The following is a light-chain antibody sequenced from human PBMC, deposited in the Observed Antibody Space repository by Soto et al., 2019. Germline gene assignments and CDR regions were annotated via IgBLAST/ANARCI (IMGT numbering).Light chain of an antibody. Sequence: DVVMTQSPLSLPVTLGQPASISCRSSHSLAYIDGNTYLNWFQQRPGQSPRRLIYRVSNRDSGVPDRFSGSGSGTNFTLEISRVEAEDVGVYYCMQGTHWPPYTFGQGTKLEIK. J-gene: IGKJ2*01. V-gene: IGKV2-30*01. CDR2: RVS. CDR3: MQGTHWPPYT. CDR1: HSLAYIDGNTY.